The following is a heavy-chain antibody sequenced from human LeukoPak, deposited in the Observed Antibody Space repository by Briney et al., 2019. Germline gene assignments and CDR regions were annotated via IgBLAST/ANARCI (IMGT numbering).Heavy chain of an antibody. D-gene: IGHD3-10*01. J-gene: IGHJ4*02. CDR3: ARHAKVDYYGSGTLFDY. CDR1: GGSISSSSYY. CDR2: IYYSGST. Sequence: SETLSLTCTVSGGSISSSSYYWGWIRQPPGKGLEWIGSIYYSGSTYYNPSLKSRVTISVDTSKNQFSLKLSSVTAADTAVYYCARHAKVDYYGSGTLFDYWGQGTLVTVSS. V-gene: IGHV4-39*01.